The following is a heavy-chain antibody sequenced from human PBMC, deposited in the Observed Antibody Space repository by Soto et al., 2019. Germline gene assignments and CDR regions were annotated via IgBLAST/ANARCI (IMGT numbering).Heavy chain of an antibody. Sequence: SQTLSLTCAISGDSVSSNRAAWNWIRQSPSRGLEWLGRTYYRSKWYNDYAVSVKSRITINPDTSKNQFSLLLNSVTPEDTAVYYCARVSFDHFVHWFDPWGQGTLVTVSS. J-gene: IGHJ5*02. V-gene: IGHV6-1*01. CDR3: ARVSFDHFVHWFDP. CDR1: GDSVSSNRAA. D-gene: IGHD3-9*01. CDR2: TYYRSKWYN.